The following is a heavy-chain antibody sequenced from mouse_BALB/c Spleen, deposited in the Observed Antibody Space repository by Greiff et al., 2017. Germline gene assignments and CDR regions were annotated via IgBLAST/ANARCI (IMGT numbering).Heavy chain of an antibody. CDR1: GYTFTNYW. CDR2: IYPGGGYT. V-gene: IGHV1-63*01. J-gene: IGHJ4*01. CDR3: TRVDSSGGDYYAMDY. Sequence: VQLQQSGAELVRPGTSVKISCKASGYTFTNYWLGWVKQRPGHGLEWIGDIYPGGGYTNYNQKFKDKATLTVDKSSSTAYMQLSSPTSEDSAVYYCTRVDSSGGDYYAMDYWGQGTSVTVSS. D-gene: IGHD3-2*01.